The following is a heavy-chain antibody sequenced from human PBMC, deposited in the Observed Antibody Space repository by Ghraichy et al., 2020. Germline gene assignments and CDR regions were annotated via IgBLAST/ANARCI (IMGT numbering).Heavy chain of an antibody. V-gene: IGHV3-48*01. CDR2: ISSSSSTI. CDR3: AVLAARRHPPGGV. CDR1: GFTFSSYS. J-gene: IGHJ4*02. D-gene: IGHD6-6*01. Sequence: GGSLRLSCAASGFTFSSYSMNWVRQAPGKGLEWVSYISSSSSTIYYADSVKGRFTISRDNAKNSLYLQMNSLRAEDTAVYYCAVLAARRHPPGGVWGRGTLVTVSS.